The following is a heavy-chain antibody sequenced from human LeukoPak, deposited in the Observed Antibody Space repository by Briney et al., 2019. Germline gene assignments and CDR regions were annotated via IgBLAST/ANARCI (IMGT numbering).Heavy chain of an antibody. CDR2: ISGSGGST. CDR1: GFTFSSYA. D-gene: IGHD5-18*01. Sequence: GGSLRLSCAASGFTFSSYAMSWVRQAPGKGLEWVSAISGSGGSTYYADSVKGQFTISRDNSKNTLYLQMNSLRAEDTAVYCCAKGGELDTAMDQALTYGMDVWGQGTTVTVSS. CDR3: AKGGELDTAMDQALTYGMDV. V-gene: IGHV3-23*01. J-gene: IGHJ6*02.